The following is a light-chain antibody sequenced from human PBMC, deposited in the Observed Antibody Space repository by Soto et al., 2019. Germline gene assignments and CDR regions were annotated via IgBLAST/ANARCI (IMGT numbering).Light chain of an antibody. J-gene: IGKJ4*01. V-gene: IGKV1-39*01. CDR1: QTLDTY. Sequence: DIQMTQSPSSLSASVGDRVTIACRASQTLDTYLNWYQQKPGKAPKLLIYAASSLQSGVPSRFSGSGSGTDFTLTISSLQPEDFAIYYCQQGYNTPLTFGGGTKVEIK. CDR3: QQGYNTPLT. CDR2: AAS.